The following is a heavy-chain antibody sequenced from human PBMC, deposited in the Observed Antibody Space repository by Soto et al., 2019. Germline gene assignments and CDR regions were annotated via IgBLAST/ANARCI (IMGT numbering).Heavy chain of an antibody. D-gene: IGHD2-21*02. V-gene: IGHV3-30-3*01. Sequence: QVQLVESGGGVVQPGRSLRLSCAASGFTFSSYAMHWVRQAPGKGLEWVAVISYDGSNKYYADSVKGRFTISRDNSKNTLYLQMNSVRAEDTAVYYCARVSEAYCGGDCYSGFQHWGQGTLVTVSS. CDR3: ARVSEAYCGGDCYSGFQH. J-gene: IGHJ1*01. CDR2: ISYDGSNK. CDR1: GFTFSSYA.